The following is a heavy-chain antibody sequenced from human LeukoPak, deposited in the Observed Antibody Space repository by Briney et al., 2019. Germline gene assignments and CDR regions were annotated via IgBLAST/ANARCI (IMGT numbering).Heavy chain of an antibody. Sequence: SQTLSLTCTVSGGSISSGGYYWSWISQHPGKGLEWIGYIYYSGSTYYNPSLKSRVTISVDTSKNQFSLKLSSVTAADTAVYYCAREGGNFYDHYFDYWGQGTLVTVSS. V-gene: IGHV4-31*03. J-gene: IGHJ4*02. CDR2: IYYSGST. CDR3: AREGGNFYDHYFDY. CDR1: GGSISSGGYY. D-gene: IGHD5/OR15-5a*01.